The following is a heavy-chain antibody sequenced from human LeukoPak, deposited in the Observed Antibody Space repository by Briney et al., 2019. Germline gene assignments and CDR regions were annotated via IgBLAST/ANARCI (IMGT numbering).Heavy chain of an antibody. Sequence: PGGSLRLSCAASGFDVSDNYMGWVRQAPGKGLEWVSVIYSGGSTYYADAVKGRFTISRDNSKNTIYLQMNSLRVGDTAVYYCARASSGSWYGDYWGQGTLVTVSS. CDR3: ARASSGSWYGDY. V-gene: IGHV3-66*01. D-gene: IGHD6-13*01. J-gene: IGHJ4*02. CDR2: IYSGGST. CDR1: GFDVSDNY.